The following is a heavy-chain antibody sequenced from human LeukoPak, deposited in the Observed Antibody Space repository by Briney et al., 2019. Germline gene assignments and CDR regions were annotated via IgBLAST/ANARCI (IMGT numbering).Heavy chain of an antibody. J-gene: IGHJ6*03. D-gene: IGHD5-18*01. Sequence: ASVKVSCKASGYTFTGYYMHWVRQAPGQGLEWMGWINPNSGGTNYAQKFQGRVTMTRDTSISTAYMELSRLRCDDTPVYYCARAGARGYSYGDYYYYYMDVWGKGTTVTVSS. CDR3: ARAGARGYSYGDYYYYYMDV. V-gene: IGHV1-2*02. CDR1: GYTFTGYY. CDR2: INPNSGGT.